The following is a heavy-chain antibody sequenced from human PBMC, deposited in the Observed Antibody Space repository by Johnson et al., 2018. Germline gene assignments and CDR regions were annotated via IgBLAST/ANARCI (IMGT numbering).Heavy chain of an antibody. D-gene: IGHD6-19*01. V-gene: IGHV3-30-3*01. Sequence: QVQLVESGGGVVQPGTSLRLSCATSGFTFSDSVMHWVRQAPGKGLEWVAGISLDGSNKHYTDSVKGRFTISRDNSENVVYLLMNSLTAEDTAWYYCAREGYSSGRAGLFDIWGQGTMVTVAS. CDR3: AREGYSSGRAGLFDI. CDR2: ISLDGSNK. J-gene: IGHJ3*02. CDR1: GFTFSDSV.